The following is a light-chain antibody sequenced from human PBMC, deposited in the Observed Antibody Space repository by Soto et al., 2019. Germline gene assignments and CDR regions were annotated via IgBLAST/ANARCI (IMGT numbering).Light chain of an antibody. CDR1: SSDVGSYNL. CDR3: CSYAGSSTFYV. J-gene: IGLJ1*01. V-gene: IGLV2-23*03. CDR2: EGS. Sequence: QSALTQPASVSGSPGQSITISCTGTSSDVGSYNLVSWYQQHPGKGPKLMIYEGSKRPSGVSNRFSGSKSGNTASRTISGLQAEDEADYYCCSYAGSSTFYVFGTGTKLTVL.